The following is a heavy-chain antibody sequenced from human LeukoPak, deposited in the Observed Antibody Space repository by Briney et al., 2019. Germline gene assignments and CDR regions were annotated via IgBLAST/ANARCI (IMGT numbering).Heavy chain of an antibody. Sequence: PSETLSLTCTVSGGSLSSYYWSWIRQPPGKGLEWIGDIYYSGSTNYNPTLKSRVTISVDTSKNQFSLKLRSVTAADTAVYYCAREDTALFDLWGRGTLVTVST. CDR1: GGSLSSYY. D-gene: IGHD5-18*01. V-gene: IGHV4-59*01. CDR2: IYYSGST. CDR3: AREDTALFDL. J-gene: IGHJ2*01.